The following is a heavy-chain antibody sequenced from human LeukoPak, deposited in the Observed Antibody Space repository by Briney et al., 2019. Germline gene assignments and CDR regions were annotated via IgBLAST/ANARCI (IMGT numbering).Heavy chain of an antibody. CDR1: GFTFSSYA. D-gene: IGHD6-13*01. CDR3: AKDLGIAQQQLVRGDYFDY. CDR2: ISGSGGST. J-gene: IGHJ4*02. Sequence: GGSLRLSCAASGFTFSSYAMSWVRQAPGKGLEWVSAISGSGGSTYYADSVKGRFTISRGNSKNTLYLQMNSLRAEDAAVYYCAKDLGIAQQQLVRGDYFDYWGQGTLVTVSS. V-gene: IGHV3-23*01.